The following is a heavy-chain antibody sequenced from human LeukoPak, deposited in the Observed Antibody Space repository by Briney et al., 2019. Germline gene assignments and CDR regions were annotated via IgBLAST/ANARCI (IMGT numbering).Heavy chain of an antibody. CDR2: INHSGGT. V-gene: IGHV4-34*01. D-gene: IGHD5-12*01. CDR1: GGSFSGYY. J-gene: IGHJ5*02. CDR3: ARKGYSGYEKRWFDP. Sequence: PSETLSLTCAVYGGSFSGYYWSWIRQPPGKGLEWIGEINHSGGTNYNPSLKGRVTISVDTSKNQFSLKLSSVTAADTAVYYCARKGYSGYEKRWFDPWGQGTLVTVSS.